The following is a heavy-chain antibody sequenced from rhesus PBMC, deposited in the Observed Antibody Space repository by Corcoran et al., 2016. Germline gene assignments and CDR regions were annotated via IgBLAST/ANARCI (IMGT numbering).Heavy chain of an antibody. CDR2: IYWNDNK. V-gene: IGHV2-95*01. J-gene: IGHJ4*01. D-gene: IGHD1-20*01. CDR1: GFSISTTGTG. Sequence: QVTLKESGPALVKPTQTLTLTCTFSGFSISTTGTGVGWIRQPPGKALEWLASIYWNDNKYYRTSLTSRLTISKDTSKKQVGLTMNNMDTVDTDTYYCARVDIAGTTFGDYWGQGVLVTVSS. CDR3: ARVDIAGTTFGDY.